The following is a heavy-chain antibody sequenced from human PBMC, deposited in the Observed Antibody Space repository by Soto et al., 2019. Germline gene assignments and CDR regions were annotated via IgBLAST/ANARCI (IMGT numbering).Heavy chain of an antibody. D-gene: IGHD6-19*01. J-gene: IGHJ4*02. CDR1: GFTFSGYA. CDR3: ANHNSSGWYSLYYFDY. CDR2: ISGSGGST. Sequence: GGSLRLSCAASGFTFSGYAMSWVRQAPGKGLEWVSAISGSGGSTYYADSVKGRFTISRDNSKNTLYLQMNSLRAEDTAVYYCANHNSSGWYSLYYFDYWGQGTLVTVAS. V-gene: IGHV3-23*01.